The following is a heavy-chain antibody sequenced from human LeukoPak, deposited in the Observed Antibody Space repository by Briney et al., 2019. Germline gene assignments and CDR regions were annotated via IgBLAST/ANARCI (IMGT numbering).Heavy chain of an antibody. Sequence: ASVEVSCKVSGYTLTELSMHWVRQAPGKGLEWMGGFDPEDGETIYAQKFQGRVTMTEDTSTDTAYMELSSLRSEDTAVYYCATQVGTTGRAFDIWGQGTMVTVSS. J-gene: IGHJ3*02. V-gene: IGHV1-24*01. CDR2: FDPEDGET. CDR1: GYTLTELS. CDR3: ATQVGTTGRAFDI. D-gene: IGHD1-26*01.